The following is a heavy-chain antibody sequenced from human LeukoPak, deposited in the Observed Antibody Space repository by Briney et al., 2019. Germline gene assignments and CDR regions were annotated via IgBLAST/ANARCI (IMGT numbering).Heavy chain of an antibody. V-gene: IGHV3-23*01. CDR2: ITGSGDYT. J-gene: IGHJ4*02. CDR1: GFTFSIYA. Sequence: GGSLRLSCAASGFTFSIYAMTWVRQAPGKGLEWASAITGSGDYTYYTDSVEGRVTISRDNSKNTVYLQMNSLRVEDTAVYYCAKDRRGVFDFWGQGTLVTVSS. D-gene: IGHD3-10*01. CDR3: AKDRRGVFDF.